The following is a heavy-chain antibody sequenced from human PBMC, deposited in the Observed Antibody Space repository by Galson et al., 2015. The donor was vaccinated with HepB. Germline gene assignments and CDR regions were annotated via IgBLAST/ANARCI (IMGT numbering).Heavy chain of an antibody. V-gene: IGHV2-26*01. CDR1: GFSLSNARMG. D-gene: IGHD3-22*01. CDR3: AHSPHYDSNGYYSH. Sequence: ALVKPTQTLTLTCTVSGFSLSNARMGVSWIRQPPGKALEWLAHIFSNDEKSYSTSLKSRLTITKDTSKNQVVLTMTNMDPVDTATYYCAHSPHYDSNGYYSHWGQGTLVTVSS. J-gene: IGHJ4*02. CDR2: IFSNDEK.